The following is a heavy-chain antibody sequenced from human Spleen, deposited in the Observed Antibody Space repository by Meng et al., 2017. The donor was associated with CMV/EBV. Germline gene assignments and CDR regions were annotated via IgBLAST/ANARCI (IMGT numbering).Heavy chain of an antibody. CDR1: GFTFSSYA. Sequence: GGSLRLSCAASGFTFSSYAMSWVRQAPGKGLEWVSAISGSSGSTYYADSVKGRFTISRDNFKNTLYLQMNSLRAEDTAVYYCAKDYSNFPYYYYGMDVWGQGTTVTVSS. J-gene: IGHJ6*02. D-gene: IGHD4-11*01. CDR2: ISGSSGST. V-gene: IGHV3-23*01. CDR3: AKDYSNFPYYYYGMDV.